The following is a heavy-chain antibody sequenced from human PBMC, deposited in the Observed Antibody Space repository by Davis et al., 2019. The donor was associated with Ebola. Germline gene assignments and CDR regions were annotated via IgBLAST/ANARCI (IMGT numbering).Heavy chain of an antibody. CDR3: ARDPAATYYYYGMDV. Sequence: GGSLRLSCAASGFTFDDYAMHWVRQAPGKGLEWVSGISWNSGSIGYADSVKGRFTISRDNAKNTLYLQMNSLRAEDTAVYYCARDPAATYYYYGMDVWGQGTTVTVSS. CDR2: ISWNSGSI. J-gene: IGHJ6*02. V-gene: IGHV3-9*01. D-gene: IGHD2-2*01. CDR1: GFTFDDYA.